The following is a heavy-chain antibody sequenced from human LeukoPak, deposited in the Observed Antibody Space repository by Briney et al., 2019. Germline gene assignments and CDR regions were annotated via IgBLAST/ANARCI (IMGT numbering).Heavy chain of an antibody. V-gene: IGHV3-30*03. D-gene: IGHD2-2*01. Sequence: GGSLRLSCAASGFTFSSYGMHWVRQAPGKGLEWVAVISYDGSNKYYADSVKGRFTISRDNSKNTLYLQMNSLRAEDTAVYYCARERCSSTSCQNYYYYGMDVWGQGTTVTVSS. CDR1: GFTFSSYG. CDR2: ISYDGSNK. CDR3: ARERCSSTSCQNYYYYGMDV. J-gene: IGHJ6*02.